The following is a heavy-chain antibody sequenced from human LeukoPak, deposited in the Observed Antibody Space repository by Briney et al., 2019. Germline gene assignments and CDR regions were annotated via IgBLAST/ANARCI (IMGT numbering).Heavy chain of an antibody. D-gene: IGHD6-6*01. Sequence: ASVKVSCKASGYTFTGYYMHWVRQAPGQGLEWMGIINPSGGSTSYAQKFQGRVTMTRDMSTSTVYMELSSLRSEDTAVYYCARTYFYSSSSFWFDPWGQGTLVTVSS. J-gene: IGHJ5*02. CDR1: GYTFTGYY. V-gene: IGHV1-46*01. CDR3: ARTYFYSSSSFWFDP. CDR2: INPSGGST.